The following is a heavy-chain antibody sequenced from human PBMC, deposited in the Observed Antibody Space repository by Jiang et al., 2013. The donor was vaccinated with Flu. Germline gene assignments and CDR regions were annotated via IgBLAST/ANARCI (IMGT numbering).Heavy chain of an antibody. Sequence: GPGLVKPSETLSLTCTVSGGSISSESHFWGWIRQPPGQGLEWIGSASYSGSTHYNPSLKSRVAISVDTSKIQFSLSLTSVTAADTAVYYCARNGAQDEYDHSGDAFDVWGQGTMVTVSS. V-gene: IGHV4-39*07. J-gene: IGHJ3*01. D-gene: IGHD2/OR15-2a*01. CDR3: ARNGAQDEYDHSGDAFDV. CDR1: GGSISSESHF. CDR2: ASYSGST.